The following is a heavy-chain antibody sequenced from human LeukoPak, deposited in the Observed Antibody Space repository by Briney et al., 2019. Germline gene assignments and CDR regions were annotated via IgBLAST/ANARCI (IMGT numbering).Heavy chain of an antibody. J-gene: IGHJ4*02. CDR1: GGSISSYY. V-gene: IGHV4-59*01. D-gene: IGHD6-13*01. Sequence: SETLSLTCTVSGGSISSYYWSWIRQPPGKGLEWIGYIYYSGSTNYNPSLKSRVTISVDTSKNQFSLKLSSVTAADTAVYYCARTSYSSSWYYFDYWGQGTLVTVSS. CDR3: ARTSYSSSWYYFDY. CDR2: IYYSGST.